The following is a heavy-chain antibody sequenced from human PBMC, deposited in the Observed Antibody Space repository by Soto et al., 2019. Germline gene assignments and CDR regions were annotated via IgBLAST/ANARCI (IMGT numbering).Heavy chain of an antibody. D-gene: IGHD2-8*01. J-gene: IGHJ4*02. CDR1: GGYVSSGGNY. V-gene: IGHV4-31*03. CDR3: AREDINESFFDY. CDR2: IYYTGHT. Sequence: PSETLSLTCSVSGGYVSSGGNYWSWIRQHPGKGLEWIGFIYYTGHTKYNAALKSRASISADMSENQFSLTLTSVTAADTAVYYCAREDINESFFDYWGPVILVTVSS.